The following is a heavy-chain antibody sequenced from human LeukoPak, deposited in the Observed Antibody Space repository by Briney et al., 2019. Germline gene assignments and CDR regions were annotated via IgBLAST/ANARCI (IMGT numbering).Heavy chain of an antibody. CDR2: INHSGTT. J-gene: IGHJ3*02. D-gene: IGHD3-16*01. CDR1: GGSFSGYY. V-gene: IGHV4-34*01. CDR3: AKTFYAKAGHPFDI. Sequence: SETLSLTCAVYGGSFSGYYWSWIRQPPEKGLEWIAEINHSGTTNYNPSLKSRVTIFVDTSKNQFSLKLSSVTAADTAVYYCAKTFYAKAGHPFDIWGQGTMVTVSS.